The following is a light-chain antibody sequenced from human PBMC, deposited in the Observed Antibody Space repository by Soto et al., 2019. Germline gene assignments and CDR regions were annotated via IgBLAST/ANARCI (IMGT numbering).Light chain of an antibody. CDR1: QNIGRY. Sequence: DIQMTQSPSTLSASVGDRVTITCRASQNIGRYLAWYQKKQGEAPKVIIYDASTLQSGVPSRFSASGSGTEFTLSISRLQPDAFATYYCQHYRGLSSFGPGTTVDIK. V-gene: IGKV1-5*01. J-gene: IGKJ3*01. CDR2: DAS. CDR3: QHYRGLSS.